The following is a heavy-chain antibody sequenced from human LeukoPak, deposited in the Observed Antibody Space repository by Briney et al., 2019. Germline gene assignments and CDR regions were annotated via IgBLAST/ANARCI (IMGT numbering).Heavy chain of an antibody. CDR3: ARVMITFGGVIATFDY. V-gene: IGHV1-18*01. D-gene: IGHD3-16*02. CDR1: GYTFTSYG. CDR2: ISAYSGDT. J-gene: IGHJ4*02. Sequence: ASVKVSCKASGYTFTSYGISWVRQAPGQGLEWMGWISAYSGDTNYAQKFQGRATMTTDTSTSTAYMELRSLRSDDTAVYYCARVMITFGGVIATFDYWGQGTLVTVSS.